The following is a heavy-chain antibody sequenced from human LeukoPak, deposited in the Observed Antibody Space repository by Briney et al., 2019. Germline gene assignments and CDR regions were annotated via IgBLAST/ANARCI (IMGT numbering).Heavy chain of an antibody. D-gene: IGHD7-27*01. CDR3: ARDHNWGPDY. V-gene: IGHV1-2*02. CDR1: GYTFTDHY. J-gene: IGHJ4*02. CDR2: IHPKSGDT. Sequence: ASVKLSCTTSGYTFTDHYFHWLRQAPGQGLEWMGWIHPKSGDTNYAERFQGRVSLTRDTSISTAYLELSSLRSDDTAVYYCARDHNWGPDYWGQGTLVSVSS.